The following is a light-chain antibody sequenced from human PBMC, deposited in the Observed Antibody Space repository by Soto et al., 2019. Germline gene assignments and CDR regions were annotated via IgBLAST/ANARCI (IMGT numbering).Light chain of an antibody. J-gene: IGKJ4*01. CDR3: QQYGSSPPVT. V-gene: IGKV3-20*01. CDR1: QSVSSSY. Sequence: EIVLTQSPGTLSSSPGERATLSCRASQSVSSSYLAWYQQKPRQAPRLLIYGASSRSSGIHDRFSGSGSGTDFTLTISRLEPEDFAVYYCQQYGSSPPVTFGGGTKVEIK. CDR2: GAS.